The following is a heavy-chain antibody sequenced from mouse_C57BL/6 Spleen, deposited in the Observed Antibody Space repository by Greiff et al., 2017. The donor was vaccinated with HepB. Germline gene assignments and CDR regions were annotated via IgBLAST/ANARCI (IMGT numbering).Heavy chain of an antibody. CDR3: ARFSPYYFDY. Sequence: VQLQQSDAELVKPGASVKISCKVSGYTFIDHTIHWMKQRPEQGLEWIGYIYPRDGSTKYNEKFKGKATLTADKSSNTAYMKLNSLTSEDSAVYCCARFSPYYFDYWGQGTTLTVSS. CDR2: IYPRDGST. J-gene: IGHJ2*01. CDR1: GYTFIDHT. V-gene: IGHV1-78*01.